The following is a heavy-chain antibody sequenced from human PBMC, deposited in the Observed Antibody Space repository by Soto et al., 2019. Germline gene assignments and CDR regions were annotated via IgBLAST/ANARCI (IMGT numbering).Heavy chain of an antibody. V-gene: IGHV3-30*18. J-gene: IGHJ4*02. CDR3: AKDPILRDYYNSSGPFDY. Sequence: GGSLRLSCAASGFTFSSYGMHGVRQAPGKGLEWVAVISYDGSNKYYADSVKGRFTISRDNSKNTLYLQMNSLRAEDTAVYYCAKDPILRDYYNSSGPFDYWGQGTLVTVS. CDR1: GFTFSSYG. CDR2: ISYDGSNK. D-gene: IGHD3-22*01.